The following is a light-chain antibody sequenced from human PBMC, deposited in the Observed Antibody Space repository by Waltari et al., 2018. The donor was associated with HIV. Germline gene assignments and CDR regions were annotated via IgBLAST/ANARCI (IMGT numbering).Light chain of an antibody. CDR3: AAWDDSLNGWV. V-gene: IGLV1-44*01. CDR2: TNN. Sequence: QSVLTQPPSASGTPGHRVTISCSGSSSTIGSNTVNWYHQLPGTAPKLLIYTNNQRPSGVPDRFSGSKSGTSASLAISGLQSEDEADYYCAAWDDSLNGWVFGGGTKLTVL. CDR1: SSTIGSNT. J-gene: IGLJ3*02.